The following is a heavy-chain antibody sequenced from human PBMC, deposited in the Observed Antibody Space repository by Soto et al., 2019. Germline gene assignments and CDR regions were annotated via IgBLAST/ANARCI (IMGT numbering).Heavy chain of an antibody. CDR2: VGGSGGTT. D-gene: IGHD6-19*01. Sequence: GGSLRLSCAASGFTFSSYAMSWVRQAPGKGLEWVSSVGGSGGTTSFPDSVKGRFTISRDNSKRTLYLQMSSLRAEDTAVYYCAKEPVGGGWPEYYFDFWGQGTLVTVSS. V-gene: IGHV3-23*01. CDR3: AKEPVGGGWPEYYFDF. J-gene: IGHJ4*02. CDR1: GFTFSSYA.